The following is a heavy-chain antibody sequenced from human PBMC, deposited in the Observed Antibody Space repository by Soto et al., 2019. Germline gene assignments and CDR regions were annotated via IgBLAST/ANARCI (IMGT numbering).Heavy chain of an antibody. Sequence: VQLLESGGDLVQPGGSLRLSCEASGFTFSHYAMSWVRQAPGTGLEWVSVISGSGGSTNYADSAKGRFTISRDNTMDTLYLQMNSLRAEDTAVYYCARVFYYDILTGKSYNMDVWGQGTTVIVSS. J-gene: IGHJ6*02. V-gene: IGHV3-23*01. D-gene: IGHD3-9*01. CDR3: ARVFYYDILTGKSYNMDV. CDR2: ISGSGGST. CDR1: GFTFSHYA.